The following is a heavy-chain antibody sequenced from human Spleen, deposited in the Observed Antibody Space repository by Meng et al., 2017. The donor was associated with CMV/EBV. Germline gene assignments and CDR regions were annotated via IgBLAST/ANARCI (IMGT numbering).Heavy chain of an antibody. D-gene: IGHD3-22*01. Sequence: ASVKVSCKASGYTFINFGISWVRQAPGQGLEWMGWISAHTGKTKYAQKVQGRVTMTTDTSTRTAYLELRSLRSDDTAVYYCARDRHYDTSPPSDFDYWGQGILVTVSS. V-gene: IGHV1-18*04. J-gene: IGHJ4*02. CDR2: ISAHTGKT. CDR3: ARDRHYDTSPPSDFDY. CDR1: GYTFINFG.